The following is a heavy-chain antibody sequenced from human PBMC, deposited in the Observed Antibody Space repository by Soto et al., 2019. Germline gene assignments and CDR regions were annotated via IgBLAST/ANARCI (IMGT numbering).Heavy chain of an antibody. V-gene: IGHV3-7*01. CDR1: GFTFSSYW. J-gene: IGHJ6*02. Sequence: GGSLRLSCAASGFTFSSYWMSWVRQAPGKGLEWVANIKQDGSEKYYVDSVKGRFTISRDNAKNSLYLQMNSLRAEDTAVYYFARCQLSPSYSGMXVWSQVTTVTVSS. D-gene: IGHD3-10*01. CDR2: IKQDGSEK. CDR3: ARCQLSPSYSGMXV.